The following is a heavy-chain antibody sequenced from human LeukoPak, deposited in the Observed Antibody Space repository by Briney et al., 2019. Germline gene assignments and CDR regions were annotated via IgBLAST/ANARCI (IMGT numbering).Heavy chain of an antibody. CDR2: FYSGGDT. Sequence: GGSLRLSCAVSGFTVSSNHMSWVRQAPGKGLEWVSVFYSGGDTHYADSVKGRFTISRDNSKNTLYLQMNSLRAEDTAVYYCARDQDQWDGGFNFDYWGQGTLATVSS. D-gene: IGHD1-26*01. J-gene: IGHJ4*02. CDR3: ARDQDQWDGGFNFDY. CDR1: GFTVSSNH. V-gene: IGHV3-53*05.